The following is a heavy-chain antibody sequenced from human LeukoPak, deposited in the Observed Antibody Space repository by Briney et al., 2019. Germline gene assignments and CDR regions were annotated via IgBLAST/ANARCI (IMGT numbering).Heavy chain of an antibody. J-gene: IGHJ4*02. CDR3: ARDHTAMAFDY. D-gene: IGHD5-18*01. Sequence: SETLSLTCTVSGDSMTTSSYYWVWIRQPPGKGLEWIGSIFYSGSTHYNPSLKSRVTISVDTSKNKFSLKLSSVTAADTAVYYCARDHTAMAFDYWGQGTLVTISS. CDR2: IFYSGST. CDR1: GDSMTTSSYY. V-gene: IGHV4-39*02.